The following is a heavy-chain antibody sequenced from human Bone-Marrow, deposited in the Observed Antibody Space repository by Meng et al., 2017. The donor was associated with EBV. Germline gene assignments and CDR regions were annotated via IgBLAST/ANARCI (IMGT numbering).Heavy chain of an antibody. Sequence: QWQVVQSGVGVQKPGSSVKVSCKVSGGNFSSCANSWVRPAPGQGLEWMGGIIPIFGTANYAQKFQGRVTITADKSTSTAYMELSSLRSEDTAVYYCARDRHITMVQGKRGFDYWGQGTLVTVSS. V-gene: IGHV1-69*06. CDR3: ARDRHITMVQGKRGFDY. D-gene: IGHD3-10*01. CDR2: IIPIFGTA. J-gene: IGHJ4*02. CDR1: GGNFSSCA.